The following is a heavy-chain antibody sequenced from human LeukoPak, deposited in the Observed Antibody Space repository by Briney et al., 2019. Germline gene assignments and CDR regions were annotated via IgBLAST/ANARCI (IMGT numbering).Heavy chain of an antibody. V-gene: IGHV1-69*13. D-gene: IGHD3-10*01. J-gene: IGHJ3*02. CDR3: ATSGELLEDAFDI. CDR1: GGTFSSYA. CDR2: IIPIFGTA. Sequence: ASVKVSCKASGGTFSSYAISWVRQAPGQGLEWMGGIIPIFGTANYAQKFQGRVTITADESTSTAYMELSSLRSEDTAVYYCATSGELLEDAFDIWGQGTMVTVSS.